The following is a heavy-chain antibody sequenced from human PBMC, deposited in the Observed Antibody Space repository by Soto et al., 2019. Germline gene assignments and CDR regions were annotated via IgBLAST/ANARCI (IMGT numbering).Heavy chain of an antibody. J-gene: IGHJ6*03. CDR3: ARGPGVTISARSNYYFYMDV. Sequence: GGSLRLSCAASGFTFSSYVMHWVRQAPGKGLEWVAVIWYDGSNKYNADSVKGRFTISRDNSKNKLYLQMNSLRAEDTAVYYCARGPGVTISARSNYYFYMDVWGKGTTVTV. D-gene: IGHD3-3*01. CDR2: IWYDGSNK. CDR1: GFTFSSYV. V-gene: IGHV3-33*01.